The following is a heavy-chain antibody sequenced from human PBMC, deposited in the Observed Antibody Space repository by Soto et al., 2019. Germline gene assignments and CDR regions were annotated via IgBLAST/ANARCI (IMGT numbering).Heavy chain of an antibody. Sequence: PSETLSLTCTVSCGSVSSGDYFWSWIRQPPGKGLEWIGYIYDSGSSYYNPSLKSRVTMSVDTSKNQFSLKLRSVTAADTAMYYCAREKGYISGPKNFDSWGQGTLVT. CDR1: CGSVSSGDYF. CDR3: AREKGYISGPKNFDS. J-gene: IGHJ4*02. V-gene: IGHV4-30-4*01. CDR2: IYDSGSS. D-gene: IGHD5-12*01.